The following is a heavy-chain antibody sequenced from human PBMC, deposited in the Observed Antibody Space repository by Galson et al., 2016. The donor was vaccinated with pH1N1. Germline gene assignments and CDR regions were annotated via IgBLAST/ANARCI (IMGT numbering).Heavy chain of an antibody. Sequence: SLRLSCAASGLTFTNFAMDWVRQAPGKGLEWVSVISVYSGGSTQYADSVKGRFTISRDKSSNTLYLQMNSLRAEDTAVYYCASHPSVGQWGQGTLVAVSP. J-gene: IGHJ4*02. D-gene: IGHD2-2*01. CDR2: ISVYSGGST. CDR1: GLTFTNFA. V-gene: IGHV3-23*01. CDR3: ASHPSVGQ.